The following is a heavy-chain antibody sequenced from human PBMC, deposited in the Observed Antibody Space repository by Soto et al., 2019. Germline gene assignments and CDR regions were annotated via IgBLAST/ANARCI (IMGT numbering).Heavy chain of an antibody. V-gene: IGHV4-31*03. Sequence: TLSLTRTVSGGSISSGGYYWSWIRQHPGKGLEWIGYIYYSGSTYYNPSLKSRVTISVDTSKNQFSLKLSSVTAADTAVYYCAREKTRHDSSGYYSDWFDPWGQAILVTVSS. J-gene: IGHJ5*02. CDR3: AREKTRHDSSGYYSDWFDP. CDR2: IYYSGST. D-gene: IGHD3-22*01. CDR1: GGSISSGGYY.